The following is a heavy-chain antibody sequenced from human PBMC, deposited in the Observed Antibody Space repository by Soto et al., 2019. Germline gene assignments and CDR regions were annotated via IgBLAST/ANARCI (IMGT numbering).Heavy chain of an antibody. CDR2: ISYDGSTK. CDR1: GFTFSSYG. CDR3: AKEYAPIVGTTGYYFDY. V-gene: IGHV3-30*18. D-gene: IGHD1-26*01. J-gene: IGHJ4*02. Sequence: HPGGSLRLSCAASGFTFSSYGMHWVRQAPGKGLEWVAVISYDGSTKYYVDSVKGRFTISRDNSKNALYLQMNSLRAEDTAVYYCAKEYAPIVGTTGYYFDYWGQGTLVTVSS.